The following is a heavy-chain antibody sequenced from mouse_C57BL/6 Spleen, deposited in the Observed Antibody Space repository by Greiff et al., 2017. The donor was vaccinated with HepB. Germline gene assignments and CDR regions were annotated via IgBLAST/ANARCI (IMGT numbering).Heavy chain of an antibody. CDR1: GYAFSSSW. V-gene: IGHV1-82*01. D-gene: IGHD2-1*01. J-gene: IGHJ2*01. CDR3: ARLYGNYFDY. Sequence: VQLQQSGPELVKPGASVKISCKASGYAFSSSWMNWVKQRPGKGLEWIGRIYPGDGDTNYNGKFKGKATLTADKSSSTAYMQLSSLTSEVSAVYFCARLYGNYFDYWGQGTTLTVSS. CDR2: IYPGDGDT.